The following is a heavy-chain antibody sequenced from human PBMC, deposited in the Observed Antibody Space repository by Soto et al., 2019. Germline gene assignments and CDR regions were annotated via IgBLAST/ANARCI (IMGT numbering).Heavy chain of an antibody. J-gene: IGHJ4*02. CDR1: GGTFSSYA. Sequence: QVQLVQSGAEVKKPGSSVKVSCKASGGTFSSYAISWVRQAPGQGLEWMGGIIPIFGTANYAQKFQGRVTITADKSTSTAYMELSSLRSEDTAVYYCARDPAPYYDSSGYHPLYFDYWGQGTLVTVSS. CDR2: IIPIFGTA. D-gene: IGHD3-22*01. V-gene: IGHV1-69*06. CDR3: ARDPAPYYDSSGYHPLYFDY.